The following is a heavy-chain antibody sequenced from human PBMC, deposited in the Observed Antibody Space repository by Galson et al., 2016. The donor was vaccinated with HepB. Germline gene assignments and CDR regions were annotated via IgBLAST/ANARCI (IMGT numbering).Heavy chain of an antibody. J-gene: IGHJ4*02. V-gene: IGHV3-23*01. D-gene: IGHD1-26*01. Sequence: SLRLSCAASGFTFSSYSMTWVRQAPGKGLEWVSIISSGAYKTYYADSVKGRFTISRDDSKDSLYLQMNSLRPDDTAVYYCARTVSVGARPGRHHDHWGQGTVVTVSS. CDR3: ARTVSVGARPGRHHDH. CDR1: GFTFSSYS. CDR2: ISSGAYKT.